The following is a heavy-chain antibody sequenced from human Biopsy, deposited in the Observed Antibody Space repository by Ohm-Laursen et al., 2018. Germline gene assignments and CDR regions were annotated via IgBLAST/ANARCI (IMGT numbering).Heavy chain of an antibody. V-gene: IGHV1-69*06. J-gene: IGHJ2*01. Sequence: SVNVSCKASGGTFTNHAVGWVRQAPGHGLEWVGSSIPLFNTANYADKFQGRVTLTADKSTTTAYMELSSLRSEDTAIYYCARFPLGAYDDSGSYRAVEHWYFDLWGRGTLVTVSS. D-gene: IGHD3-22*01. CDR3: ARFPLGAYDDSGSYRAVEHWYFDL. CDR1: GGTFTNHA. CDR2: SIPLFNTA.